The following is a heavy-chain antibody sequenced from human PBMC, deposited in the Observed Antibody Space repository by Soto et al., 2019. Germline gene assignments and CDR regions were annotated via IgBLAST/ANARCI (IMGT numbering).Heavy chain of an antibody. V-gene: IGHV1-18*01. CDR2: ISAYNGNT. CDR3: ARIRGRYFDWLDAFDI. CDR1: GYTFTSYG. J-gene: IGHJ3*02. Sequence: ASVKVSCKASGYTFTSYGISWVRQAPGQGLEWMGWISAYNGNTNYAQKLQGRVTMTTDTYTSTAYMELRSLRSDDTAVYYCARIRGRYFDWLDAFDIWGQGTMVTVSS. D-gene: IGHD3-9*01.